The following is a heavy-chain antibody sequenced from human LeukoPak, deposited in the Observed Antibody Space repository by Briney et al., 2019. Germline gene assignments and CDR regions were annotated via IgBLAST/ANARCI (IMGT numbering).Heavy chain of an antibody. J-gene: IGHJ5*02. CDR3: VRDVYEQQLVLEGWFDP. D-gene: IGHD6-13*01. V-gene: IGHV3-64*01. Sequence: GGSLRLSCAASGFTFSSYAMHWVRQAPGKGLEYVSAISSNGGSTYYANSVKGRFTISRDNAKRSLYLQMNSLRAEDTAVYYCVRDVYEQQLVLEGWFDPWGQGTLVTVSS. CDR1: GFTFSSYA. CDR2: ISSNGGST.